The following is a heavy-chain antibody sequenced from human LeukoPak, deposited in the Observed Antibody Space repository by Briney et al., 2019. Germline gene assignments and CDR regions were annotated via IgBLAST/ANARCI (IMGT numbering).Heavy chain of an antibody. CDR1: GDSIGSKF. J-gene: IGHJ2*01. Sequence: ADTLSLTCTVSGDSIGSKFWRCRPQPAGQALGWVGRMFTSESTHQNPSLKSRATMSLDTSKNQFSLKLSSVTAADTAVYYCAREDSSGWSTPSWYFDLWGRGTLVTVSS. CDR2: MFTSEST. D-gene: IGHD6-19*01. V-gene: IGHV4-4*07. CDR3: AREDSSGWSTPSWYFDL.